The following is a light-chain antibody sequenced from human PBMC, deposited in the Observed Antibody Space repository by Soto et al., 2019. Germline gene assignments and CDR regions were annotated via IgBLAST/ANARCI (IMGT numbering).Light chain of an antibody. CDR1: SSDVGGYNY. CDR3: SSYTSSTYNYV. J-gene: IGLJ1*01. V-gene: IGLV2-14*01. CDR2: DVS. Sequence: QSALTQPASVSGSPGQSITISCTGTSSDVGGYNYVSWYQQHPGKAPKLMIYDVSNRPSGVSNRFSGSKSGNTASLTISGLLAEDEADYYCSSYTSSTYNYVLGTGTKVTVL.